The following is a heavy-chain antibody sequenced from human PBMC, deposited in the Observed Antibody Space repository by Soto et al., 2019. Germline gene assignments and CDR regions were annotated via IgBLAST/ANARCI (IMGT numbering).Heavy chain of an antibody. V-gene: IGHV1-69*13. Sequence: GXSVEVSFKASGGTFSSYAISRVRQAPGQGLEWMGGIIPIFGTANYAQKFQGRVTITADESTSTAYMELSSLRSEDTAVYYCASRHGSGSYDTYYYYGMDVWGQGTTVTVYS. CDR2: IIPIFGTA. D-gene: IGHD3-10*01. J-gene: IGHJ6*02. CDR1: GGTFSSYA. CDR3: ASRHGSGSYDTYYYYGMDV.